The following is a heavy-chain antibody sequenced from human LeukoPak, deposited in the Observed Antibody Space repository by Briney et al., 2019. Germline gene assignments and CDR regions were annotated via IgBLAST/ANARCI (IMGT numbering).Heavy chain of an antibody. Sequence: SETLSLTCTVSGGSISSYYWNWIRQPPGKGLEWIGYIYNSGSTNNNPSLKSRVTLSVDTSKNQFSLKVNSVNAADTAMYYCARHDYSSSWSPPEYFDLWGRGTLVTVSS. CDR1: GGSISSYY. CDR2: IYNSGST. J-gene: IGHJ2*01. D-gene: IGHD6-13*01. V-gene: IGHV4-59*08. CDR3: ARHDYSSSWSPPEYFDL.